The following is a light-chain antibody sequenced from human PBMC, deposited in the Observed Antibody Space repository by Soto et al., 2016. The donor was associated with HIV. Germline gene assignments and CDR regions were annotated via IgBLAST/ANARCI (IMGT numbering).Light chain of an antibody. CDR2: AAS. CDR1: QGISNY. CDR3: QQYYRSPPYT. V-gene: IGKV1-NL1*01. Sequence: DIQMTQSPSSLSASVGDRVTISCRASQGISNYLAWFQQKPGKAPKLLVYAASRLESGVPSRFSGIRSGTDYTLTITSLQPEDFATYYCQQYYRSPPYTFGQGTKVEIK. J-gene: IGKJ2*01.